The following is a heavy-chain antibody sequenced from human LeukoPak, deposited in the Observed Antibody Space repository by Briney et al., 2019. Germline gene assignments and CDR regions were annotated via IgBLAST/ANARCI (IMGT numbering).Heavy chain of an antibody. CDR1: GGSISSSSYY. CDR2: IYYSGST. CDR3: ARRIATAGDY. D-gene: IGHD6-13*01. V-gene: IGHV4-39*01. J-gene: IGHJ4*02. Sequence: SETLSLTCTVSGGSISSSSYYWGWIRQPPGKGLKWIGSIYYSGSTYYNPSLKSRVTISVDTSKNQFSLKLSSVTAADTAVYYCARRIATAGDYWGQGTLVTVSS.